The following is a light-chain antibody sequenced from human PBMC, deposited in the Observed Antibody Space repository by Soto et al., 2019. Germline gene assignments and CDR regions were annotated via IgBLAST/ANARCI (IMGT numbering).Light chain of an antibody. V-gene: IGKV3D-15*03. CDR1: QSVTRN. CDR2: HAS. J-gene: IGKJ5*01. CDR3: QQYHDWPPIT. Sequence: EIVLTQSPVLLSVSPGERVTLSCRASQSVTRNLAWHQPIPGQAPRLLVYHASVRAAGIPARFSGSGSVTEFSPTLTILQSEDIAVYFCQQYHDWPPITFGQGTRLE.